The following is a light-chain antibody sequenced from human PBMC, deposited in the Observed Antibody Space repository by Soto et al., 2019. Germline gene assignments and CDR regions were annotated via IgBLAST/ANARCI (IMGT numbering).Light chain of an antibody. CDR2: GAS. Sequence: EIVLTQSPGTLSLSPGESGTLSCRASQSLVTNFLAWFQQKPGQAPRLLIYGASTRATGIPDRFSGSGSGTDFTLTITSLEPEDSAVYYCQHYGVSPRTFGQGTKEQIK. CDR3: QHYGVSPRT. V-gene: IGKV3-20*01. J-gene: IGKJ1*01. CDR1: QSLVTNF.